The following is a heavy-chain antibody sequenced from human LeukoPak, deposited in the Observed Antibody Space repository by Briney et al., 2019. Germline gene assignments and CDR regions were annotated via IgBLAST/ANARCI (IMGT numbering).Heavy chain of an antibody. D-gene: IGHD3-22*01. J-gene: IGHJ3*02. Sequence: GASVKVSCKASGGTFSSYAISWVRQAPGQGLEWMGGIIPIFGTANYAQKFQGRVTITADKSTSTAYMELSSLRSEDTAVYYCARDSYYYDSSGYYSDAFDIWGQGTMVTVSS. CDR2: IIPIFGTA. CDR3: ARDSYYYDSSGYYSDAFDI. CDR1: GGTFSSYA. V-gene: IGHV1-69*06.